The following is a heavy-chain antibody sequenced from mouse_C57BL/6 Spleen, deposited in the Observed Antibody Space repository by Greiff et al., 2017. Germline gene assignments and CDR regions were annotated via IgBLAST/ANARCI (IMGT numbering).Heavy chain of an antibody. Sequence: EVQLQQSGPELVKPGASVKISCKASGYTFTDYNMHWVKQSPGKSLEWIGVINPNYGTTSYNQKFKGKATLTVDTSSSTAYMQRNSLTSEDSAVYYCARLTARVSCYLDVWGTGTTVTVSS. V-gene: IGHV1-39*01. D-gene: IGHD4-1*01. CDR3: ARLTARVSCYLDV. J-gene: IGHJ1*03. CDR1: GYTFTDYN. CDR2: INPNYGTT.